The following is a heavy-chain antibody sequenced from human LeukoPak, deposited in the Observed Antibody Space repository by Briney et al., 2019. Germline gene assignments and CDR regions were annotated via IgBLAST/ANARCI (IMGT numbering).Heavy chain of an antibody. Sequence: GGSLRLSCVASGFTFNTYWMTWVRQAPGKGLEWVANIKEDGSETYYVDSVKGRCTISRDNAKKSLYLQMSSLRAEDTAIYYRATTLVRQGSFTWGQGTRVTVSS. D-gene: IGHD3-10*01. CDR3: ATTLVRQGSFT. CDR1: GFTFNTYW. CDR2: IKEDGSET. J-gene: IGHJ5*02. V-gene: IGHV3-7*01.